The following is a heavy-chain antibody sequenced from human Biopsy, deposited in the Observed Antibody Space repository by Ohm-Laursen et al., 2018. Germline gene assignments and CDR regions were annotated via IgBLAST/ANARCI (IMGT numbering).Heavy chain of an antibody. Sequence: PSETLSLTCTVSGGSFTGYYWTWIRQPPGKGLEWIGHISHTGYTSYKSSLKSRVTISLDTSRKHFSLRLTSLAAADTAVYYCARGSNEYGGLYFPHWGQGTLVTVSS. CDR2: ISHTGYT. V-gene: IGHV4-59*08. D-gene: IGHD4-23*01. J-gene: IGHJ1*01. CDR3: ARGSNEYGGLYFPH. CDR1: GGSFTGYY.